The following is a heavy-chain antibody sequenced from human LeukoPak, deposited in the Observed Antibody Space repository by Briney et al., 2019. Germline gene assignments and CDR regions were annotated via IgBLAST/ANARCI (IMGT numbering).Heavy chain of an antibody. J-gene: IGHJ6*02. Sequence: SETLSLTCTVSGDSISNNYWSWIRQPPGKGLEWIGEINHSGSTNYNPSLKSRVTISVDTSKNQFSLKLSSVTAADTAVYYCARVLVVVTVTHYYYYYGMDVWGQGTTVTVSS. CDR1: GDSISNNY. D-gene: IGHD2-21*02. CDR2: INHSGST. CDR3: ARVLVVVTVTHYYYYYGMDV. V-gene: IGHV4-34*01.